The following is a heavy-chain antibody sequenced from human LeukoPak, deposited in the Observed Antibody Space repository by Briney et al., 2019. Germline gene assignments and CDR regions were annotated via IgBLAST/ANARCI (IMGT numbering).Heavy chain of an antibody. J-gene: IGHJ5*02. V-gene: IGHV4-39*07. CDR2: LYYSGTT. D-gene: IGHD4-23*01. CDR1: GGSISSNTYY. CDR3: ARPVKQDWFDP. Sequence: SETLSLTCTVSGGSISSNTYYWGWIRQPPGKGLEWIGSLYYSGTTYYNPSLKSRVTISVDTSKNQFSLKLSSVTAADTAVYYCARPVKQDWFDPWGQGTLVTVSS.